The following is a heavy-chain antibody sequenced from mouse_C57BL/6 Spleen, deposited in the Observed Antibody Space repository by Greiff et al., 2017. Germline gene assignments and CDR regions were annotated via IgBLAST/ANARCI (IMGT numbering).Heavy chain of an antibody. CDR3: ARERYGNSDYFDY. Sequence: QVQLQQSGAELVKPGASVKISCKASGYAFSSYWMNWVKQRPGKGLEWIGQIYPGDGDTNYNGKFKGKATLTADKSSSTAYMQLSSLTSEDSAVYFCARERYGNSDYFDYWGQGTTLTVSS. J-gene: IGHJ2*01. V-gene: IGHV1-80*01. CDR2: IYPGDGDT. D-gene: IGHD2-1*01. CDR1: GYAFSSYW.